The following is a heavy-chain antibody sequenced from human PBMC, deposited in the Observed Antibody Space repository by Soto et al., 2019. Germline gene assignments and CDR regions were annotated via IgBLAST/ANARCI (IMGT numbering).Heavy chain of an antibody. CDR2: IYDSGST. CDR3: TRGSGDY. D-gene: IGHD6-25*01. J-gene: IGHJ4*02. CDR1: GGSITSYY. Sequence: SETLSLTCTVSGGSITSYYWSWIRQPPGKGLEWIGYIYDSGSTNYNPSLKSRVTISVDTSKKQFSLKLNSVTAADTAVYYCTRGSGDYWGQGTLVTVSS. V-gene: IGHV4-59*01.